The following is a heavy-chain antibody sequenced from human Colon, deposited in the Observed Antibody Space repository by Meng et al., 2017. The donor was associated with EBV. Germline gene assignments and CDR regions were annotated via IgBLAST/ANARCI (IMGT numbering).Heavy chain of an antibody. V-gene: IGHV3-21*01. CDR1: GFIFRTYS. Sequence: EVHLVESGGXLVKPGGSXRLSCAGSGFIFRTYSMNWVRQAPGKGLEWVASLSDSGTYMYYADSVRGRFTISGDYAKNSLYLEMNSLTAEDTGVYYCARRVGTGFDYWGQGTLVTVSS. CDR3: ARRVGTGFDY. J-gene: IGHJ4*02. CDR2: LSDSGTYM. D-gene: IGHD1-1*01.